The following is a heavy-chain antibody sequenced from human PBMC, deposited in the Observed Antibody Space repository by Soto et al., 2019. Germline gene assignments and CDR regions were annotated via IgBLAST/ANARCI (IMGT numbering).Heavy chain of an antibody. J-gene: IGHJ6*02. V-gene: IGHV3-15*07. Sequence: GGSLRLSCAASGFTFSNAWMNWVRQAPGKGLEWVGRIKSKTDGGTTDYAAPVKGRFTISRDDSKNTLYLQMNSLKTEDTAVYYCTTDWAPYYYGSGSYYYYYYGMDVWGQGTTVTVSS. CDR3: TTDWAPYYYGSGSYYYYYYGMDV. CDR1: GFTFSNAW. D-gene: IGHD3-10*01. CDR2: IKSKTDGGTT.